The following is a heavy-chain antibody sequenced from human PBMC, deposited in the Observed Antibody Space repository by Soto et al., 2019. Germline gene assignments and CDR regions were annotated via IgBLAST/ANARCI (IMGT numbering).Heavy chain of an antibody. D-gene: IGHD2-21*01. Sequence: PGGSLRLSCAASGFNFNFYWMHWVRQAPGKGLVWVSRISGDGTITNYADSVKGRFTIPRDNAKNTLFLQMDSLRVEDTAVYYCVRDSPTNLEYPHTVASWFDPWGQGTQVTVSS. CDR1: GFNFNFYW. CDR3: VRDSPTNLEYPHTVASWFDP. V-gene: IGHV3-74*01. CDR2: ISGDGTIT. J-gene: IGHJ5*02.